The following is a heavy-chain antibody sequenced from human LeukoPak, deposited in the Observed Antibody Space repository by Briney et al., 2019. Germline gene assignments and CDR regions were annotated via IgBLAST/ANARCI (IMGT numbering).Heavy chain of an antibody. CDR1: GFAVSSNY. D-gene: IGHD3-10*01. V-gene: IGHV3-53*01. CDR2: LYPDGRT. J-gene: IGHJ4*02. CDR3: AKAKGWYGEGYFDY. Sequence: GGSLRLSCAASGFAVSSNYMNWVRQAPGKGVEWVSVLYPDGRTYYADSVKGRFTISRDVSKNTLFLQMTSLRAEDTAVYYCAKAKGWYGEGYFDYWGQGTLVTVSS.